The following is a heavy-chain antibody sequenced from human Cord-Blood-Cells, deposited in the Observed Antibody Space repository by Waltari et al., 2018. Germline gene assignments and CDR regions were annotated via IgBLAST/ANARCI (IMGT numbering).Heavy chain of an antibody. D-gene: IGHD4-4*01. CDR3: ARDSRYSNYVY. CDR1: GYTFTSYA. Sequence: QAQLVHSGAEVKKPGASVKVSCKASGYTFTSYAMHWVRQSPGQTLEWMGWINAGNGNTKYSQKFQGRVTITRDTSASTAYMELSSLRSEDTAVYYCARDSRYSNYVYWGQGTLVTVSS. CDR2: INAGNGNT. V-gene: IGHV1-3*01. J-gene: IGHJ4*02.